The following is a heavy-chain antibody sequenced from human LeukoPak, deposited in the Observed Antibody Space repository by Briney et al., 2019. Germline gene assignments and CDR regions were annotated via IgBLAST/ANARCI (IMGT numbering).Heavy chain of an antibody. CDR3: AKLGVVAAAQEDNWFDP. CDR2: IYRTGNT. V-gene: IGHV4-4*07. J-gene: IGHJ5*02. Sequence: SETLSLTCTVSGDSISSYSWSWIRQPAVKGLEWIGHIYRTGNTNYNPSLKSRVTLSVDTSKNQFYLRLSSVTAADTAVYYCAKLGVVAAAQEDNWFDPWRQVTLVTVSS. D-gene: IGHD2-15*01. CDR1: GDSISSYS.